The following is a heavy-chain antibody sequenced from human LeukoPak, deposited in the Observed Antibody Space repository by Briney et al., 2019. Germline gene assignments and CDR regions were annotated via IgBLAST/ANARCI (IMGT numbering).Heavy chain of an antibody. CDR1: GNSFTKSW. D-gene: IGHD3/OR15-3a*01. J-gene: IGHJ4*02. CDR2: IYPDDSDT. Sequence: GESLKISCKGSGNSFTKSWIAWVRQLPGKGLEWMGIIYPDDSDTRYSPSFQGQVTISADKSTTIAYLEWTTLKASDTAMYYCARQSGLTYYFDSWGQGTLVTVSS. V-gene: IGHV5-51*01. CDR3: ARQSGLTYYFDS.